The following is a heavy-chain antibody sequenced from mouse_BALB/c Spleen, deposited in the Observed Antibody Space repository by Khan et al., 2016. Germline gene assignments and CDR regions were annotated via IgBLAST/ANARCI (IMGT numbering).Heavy chain of an antibody. D-gene: IGHD1-1*02. CDR1: GFNIKDTY. Sequence: VQLKQSGAELVKPGASVKLSCTASGFNIKDTYIHWVKQRLERDLEWIGRIDPANGHTKYHPTLQAQASISADTSSNTAYLQFSSLTSEDTAAYYCAGDFGSYRYWYFDVWGAGTTVTVSS. CDR2: IDPANGHT. V-gene: IGHV14-3*02. J-gene: IGHJ1*01. CDR3: AGDFGSYRYWYFDV.